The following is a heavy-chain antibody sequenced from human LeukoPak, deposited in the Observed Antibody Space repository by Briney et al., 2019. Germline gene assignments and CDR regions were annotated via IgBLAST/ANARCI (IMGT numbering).Heavy chain of an antibody. CDR3: ARVRFSSGWYIAFDM. Sequence: GASVKVFCKASGYTFIRYHVHWVRQPPGQGLEWMGIINPSGGSTTYAQKFQGRVTMTRDTSTSTVYMELSSLRSEDTAVYYCARVRFSSGWYIAFDMWGQGTMVTVSS. CDR1: GYTFIRYH. V-gene: IGHV1-46*01. CDR2: INPSGGST. D-gene: IGHD6-19*01. J-gene: IGHJ3*02.